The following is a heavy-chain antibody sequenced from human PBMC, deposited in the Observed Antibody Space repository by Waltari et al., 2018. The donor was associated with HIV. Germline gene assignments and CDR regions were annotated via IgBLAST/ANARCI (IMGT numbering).Heavy chain of an antibody. D-gene: IGHD4-17*01. CDR3: AKEGYGGAFDY. CDR1: GFTFDDYA. J-gene: IGHJ4*02. CDR2: ISWNRGSI. V-gene: IGHV3-9*01. Sequence: EVQLVESGGGLVQPGRSLRLSCAASGFTFDDYAMHWVRQASGKGLEWVSGISWNRGSIGYADSAKGRFTISRDNAKNSLYLQMNSLRAEDTALYYGAKEGYGGAFDYWGQGTLVTVSS.